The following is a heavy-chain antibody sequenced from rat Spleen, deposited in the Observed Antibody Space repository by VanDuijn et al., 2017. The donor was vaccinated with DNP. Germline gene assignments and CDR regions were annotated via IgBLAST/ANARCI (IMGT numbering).Heavy chain of an antibody. Sequence: EVQLVESGGGLVQPGRSLKLSCAVSGITFSDHNMAWVRQAPKKGLEWVATISYDGSDTYYRDSVKGRFTMSRDNAKSSLYLQMDSLRSEDTATYYCTTDRGWEGVMDAWGQGASVTVSS. CDR2: ISYDGSDT. D-gene: IGHD4-3*01. CDR3: TTDRGWEGVMDA. J-gene: IGHJ4*01. V-gene: IGHV5-7*01. CDR1: GITFSDHN.